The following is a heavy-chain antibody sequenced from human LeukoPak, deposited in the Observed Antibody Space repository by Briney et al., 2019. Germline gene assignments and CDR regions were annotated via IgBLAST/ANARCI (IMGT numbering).Heavy chain of an antibody. CDR3: ARSYIVATTLGY. V-gene: IGHV3-48*03. Sequence: QTGGSLRLSCAASGFTFSSYEMNWVRQAPGKRLEWVSYISSSGSTIYYADSVKGRFTISRDNAENSLYLQMNSLRAEDTAVYYCARSYIVATTLGYWGQGTLVTVSS. CDR2: ISSSGSTI. CDR1: GFTFSSYE. D-gene: IGHD5-12*01. J-gene: IGHJ4*02.